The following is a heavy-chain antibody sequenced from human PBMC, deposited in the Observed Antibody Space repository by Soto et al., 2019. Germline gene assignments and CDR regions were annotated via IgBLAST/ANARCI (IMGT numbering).Heavy chain of an antibody. CDR3: ARLRIATNNYKWFDP. CDR1: VAALNCGNYY. J-gene: IGHJ5*02. V-gene: IGHV4-31*03. D-gene: IGHD2-21*01. Sequence: SSEALSLTCSVSVAALNCGNYYWSWIRQVPGKGLEWIGHIYVTGAFDYNPSLRDRITISQDTSERQFSLKLRLVTAADTAVYYCARLRIATNNYKWFDPWGQGTMVTVSS. CDR2: IYVTGAF.